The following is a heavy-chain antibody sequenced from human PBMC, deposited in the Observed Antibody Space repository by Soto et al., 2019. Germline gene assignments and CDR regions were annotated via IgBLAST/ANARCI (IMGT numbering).Heavy chain of an antibody. CDR2: ISYDGSNK. D-gene: IGHD2-15*01. J-gene: IGHJ2*01. V-gene: IGHV3-30-3*01. CDR3: ARRGYCSGGSCYQSWYFDL. CDR1: GFTFSSYA. Sequence: GGSLRLSCAASGFTFSSYAMHWVRQAPGQGLEWVAVISYDGSNKYYADYVKGRFTISRDNSKNTLYLQMNSLRAEETAVYYCARRGYCSGGSCYQSWYFDLW.